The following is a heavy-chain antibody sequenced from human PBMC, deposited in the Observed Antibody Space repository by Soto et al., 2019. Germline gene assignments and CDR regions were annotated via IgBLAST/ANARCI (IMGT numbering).Heavy chain of an antibody. CDR1: GFSLTTSGVG. V-gene: IGHV2-5*01. CDR3: AHRLRWLANFDY. J-gene: IGHJ4*02. Sequence: QITLKESGPTLVKPTQTLTLTCTFSGFSLTTSGVGVGWIRQPPGKALEWLALIYWNDDKRYIPTLKSRLTITKDNSKNQVVLTMTNMDPVDTATYYCAHRLRWLANFDYWGQGTLVTVSS. D-gene: IGHD6-19*01. CDR2: IYWNDDK.